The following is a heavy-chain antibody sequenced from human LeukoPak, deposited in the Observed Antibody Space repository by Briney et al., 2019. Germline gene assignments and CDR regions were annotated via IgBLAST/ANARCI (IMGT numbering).Heavy chain of an antibody. Sequence: GGSLRLSCAASGFTFSSSAMSWVCQAPGKGLEWVSAISGSGSNTYYADSVKGRLTISRDNSKNTLYLQMSSLRAEDTAVYYCVKEASRAYFDYWGQGTLVTVSS. J-gene: IGHJ4*02. CDR3: VKEASRAYFDY. CDR1: GFTFSSSA. D-gene: IGHD2-2*01. V-gene: IGHV3-23*01. CDR2: ISGSGSNT.